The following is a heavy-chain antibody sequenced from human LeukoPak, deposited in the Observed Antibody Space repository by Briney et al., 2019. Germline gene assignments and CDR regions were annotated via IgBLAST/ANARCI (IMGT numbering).Heavy chain of an antibody. Sequence: PGGSLRLSCAASGFTVSSNYMNWVRRAPGKGLEWVSATSSSDAGKYYADSVRGRFTISRDNSRNTMYLQMNSLRVEDAAVYYCAKAPVTSCRGAFCYPFDSWGQGTLVTVSS. CDR2: TSSSDAGK. CDR3: AKAPVTSCRGAFCYPFDS. V-gene: IGHV3-23*01. J-gene: IGHJ4*02. CDR1: GFTVSSNY. D-gene: IGHD2-15*01.